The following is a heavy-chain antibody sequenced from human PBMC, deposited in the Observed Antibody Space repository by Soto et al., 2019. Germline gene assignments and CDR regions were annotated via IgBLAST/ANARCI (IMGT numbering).Heavy chain of an antibody. Sequence: GGSLRLSCAASGFTFSSYGMHWVRQAPGKGLEWVAVISYDGSNKYYADSVKGRFTISRDNSKNTLYLQMNSLRAEDTAVYYCAKDTWDCISTSCYAGIGYYYYYYGMDVWGQGTTVTVSS. D-gene: IGHD2-2*01. V-gene: IGHV3-30*18. CDR3: AKDTWDCISTSCYAGIGYYYYYYGMDV. J-gene: IGHJ6*02. CDR1: GFTFSSYG. CDR2: ISYDGSNK.